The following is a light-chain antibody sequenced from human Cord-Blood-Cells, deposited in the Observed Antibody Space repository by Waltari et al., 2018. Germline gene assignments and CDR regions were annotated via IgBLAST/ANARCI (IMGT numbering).Light chain of an antibody. CDR1: QSVLYSSNNKNY. CDR3: QQYYSTPFT. Sequence: DIVMTQSPDSLAVSLGERATINCKSSQSVLYSSNNKNYLAWYQQKPGQPPKLLIYWASTRESGVPDRFSGSGSGTDFTLTHSSLQAEDVAVYYCQQYYSTPFTFGPGTKVDI. V-gene: IGKV4-1*01. J-gene: IGKJ3*01. CDR2: WAS.